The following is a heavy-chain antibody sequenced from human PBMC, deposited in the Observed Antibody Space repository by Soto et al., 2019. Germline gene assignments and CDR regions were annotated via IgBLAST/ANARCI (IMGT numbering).Heavy chain of an antibody. CDR1: GFTFSNYG. Sequence: QVQLVESGGGVVQPGRSLRLSCVVSGFTFSNYGMHWVRQAPGKGLEWVADIWYDGSGQRYADSVQGRFTISRDNAKNTLYLQMNSLRVEDTAVYYCAKDQVLREYYGNALDVWGQGTAVTVSS. CDR2: IWYDGSGQ. V-gene: IGHV3-33*03. J-gene: IGHJ6*02. CDR3: AKDQVLREYYGNALDV. D-gene: IGHD3-10*01.